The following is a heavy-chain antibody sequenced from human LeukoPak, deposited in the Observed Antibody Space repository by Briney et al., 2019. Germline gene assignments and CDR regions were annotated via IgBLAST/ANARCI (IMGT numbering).Heavy chain of an antibody. V-gene: IGHV5-51*01. CDR1: GYRFATYW. Sequence: GESLKISCKGSGYRFATYWIGGVRQMPGKGREWMGIIYPGDSATRYSPSFRGQVTISADKSITTAYLQWSSLKASDSAMYYCARLVASSGPGDGWFDSWGQGTLVTVSS. D-gene: IGHD6-19*01. CDR2: IYPGDSAT. CDR3: ARLVASSGPGDGWFDS. J-gene: IGHJ5*01.